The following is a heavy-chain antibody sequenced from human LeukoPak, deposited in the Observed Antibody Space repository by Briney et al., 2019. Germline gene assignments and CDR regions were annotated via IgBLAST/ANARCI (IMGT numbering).Heavy chain of an antibody. V-gene: IGHV1-8*01. CDR3: TRSGFGGGVHFDY. Sequence: ASVKVSCKASGYTFTNYDINWVRQAAGQGLGWTGWMNPNSGDTGYVEKFQGRVTMTRDTSMNTAYMELSSLRSEDTAVYYCTRSGFGGGVHFDYWGQGTPVTVSS. J-gene: IGHJ4*02. CDR1: GYTFTNYD. D-gene: IGHD3-16*01. CDR2: MNPNSGDT.